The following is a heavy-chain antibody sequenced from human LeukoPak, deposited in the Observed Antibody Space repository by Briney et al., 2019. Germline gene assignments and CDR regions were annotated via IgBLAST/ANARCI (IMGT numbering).Heavy chain of an antibody. CDR2: MEYDGSEK. CDR1: GLIFSN. Sequence: GGPLRLSCAASGLIFSNWVRQAPGKGLEWVANMEYDGSEKHYSDSVKGRFTISRDNAKNSLFLQMNSLRVEDTAVYYCVTSGWSDWGQGTLVTVSS. D-gene: IGHD6-19*01. J-gene: IGHJ4*02. CDR3: VTSGWSD. V-gene: IGHV3-7*01.